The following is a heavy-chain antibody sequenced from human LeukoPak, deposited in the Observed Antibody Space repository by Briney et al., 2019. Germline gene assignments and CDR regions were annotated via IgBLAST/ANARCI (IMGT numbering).Heavy chain of an antibody. CDR2: INPNSGGT. D-gene: IGHD3-22*01. CDR1: GYTFTGYY. Sequence: ASVKVSCKASGYTFTGYYMHWVRQAPGQGLKWMGRINPNSGGTNYAQKFQGRVTMTRDTSISTAYMELSRLRSDDTAVYYCARDPHYYDSSGFDYWGQGTLVTVSS. V-gene: IGHV1-2*06. J-gene: IGHJ4*02. CDR3: ARDPHYYDSSGFDY.